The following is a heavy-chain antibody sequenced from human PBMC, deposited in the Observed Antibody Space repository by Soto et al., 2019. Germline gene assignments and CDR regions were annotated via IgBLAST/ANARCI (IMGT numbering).Heavy chain of an antibody. CDR1: GGSSINYY. J-gene: IGHJ4*02. V-gene: IGHV4-59*01. CDR2: VYSSGHT. Sequence: QVQLQESGPGLVKPSETLSLTCTVSGGSSINYYWTWIRQPPGKGLEWIGYVYSSGHTSYNPSLKSRVTIPTDSSKNQFSLKLSSVTAADTAVYYCARALAVPGYYFDYWGQGTLVTVSS. D-gene: IGHD6-19*01. CDR3: ARALAVPGYYFDY.